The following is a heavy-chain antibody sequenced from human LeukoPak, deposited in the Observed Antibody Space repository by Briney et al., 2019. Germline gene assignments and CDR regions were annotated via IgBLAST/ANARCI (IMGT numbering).Heavy chain of an antibody. CDR3: ARRRQHYDY. D-gene: IGHD6-13*01. Sequence: SETLSLTCTVSGGSISSYYWSWIRQPPGKGLEWIGYIYYSGSTNYNPSLKSRVTVSVDTSKNQFSLKLSSVTAADTAVYYCARRRQHYDYWGQGTLVTVSS. CDR1: GGSISSYY. J-gene: IGHJ4*02. CDR2: IYYSGST. V-gene: IGHV4-59*08.